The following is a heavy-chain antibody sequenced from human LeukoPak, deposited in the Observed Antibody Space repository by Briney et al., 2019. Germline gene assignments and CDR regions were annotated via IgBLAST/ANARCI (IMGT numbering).Heavy chain of an antibody. D-gene: IGHD3-22*01. CDR3: AGLVGRYSSGLYYYYFDY. CDR1: GDSINSLDL. V-gene: IGHV4-4*02. CDR2: MYLSGTT. Sequence: SETLSPTCTVSGDSINSLDLWSWVRQPPGKGLEWIGEMYLSGTTHSNPSDKSRVTISIDKSKNQFFLNLSSVTAADTAVYYCAGLVGRYSSGLYYYYFDYWGQGTLVTVSS. J-gene: IGHJ4*02.